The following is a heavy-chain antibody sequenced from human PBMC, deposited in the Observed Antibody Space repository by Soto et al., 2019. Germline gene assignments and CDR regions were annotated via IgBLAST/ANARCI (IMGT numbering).Heavy chain of an antibody. Sequence: SQTLSLTCASSGDSVSSNSAAWNWIRQSPSRGLEWLGGTYYRSKWYNDYAVSVKSRITINPDTSKNQFSLQLNSVTPEDTAVYYCARDLQVSIAAAGSNWFDPWGQGTLVTVSS. CDR1: GDSVSSNSAA. CDR2: TYYRSKWYN. CDR3: ARDLQVSIAAAGSNWFDP. J-gene: IGHJ5*02. D-gene: IGHD6-13*01. V-gene: IGHV6-1*01.